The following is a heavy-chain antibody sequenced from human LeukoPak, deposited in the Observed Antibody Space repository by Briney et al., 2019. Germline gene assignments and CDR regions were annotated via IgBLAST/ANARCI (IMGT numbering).Heavy chain of an antibody. CDR3: ASSYGDYSADY. CDR1: GFTFSSYG. D-gene: IGHD4-17*01. Sequence: GGSLRPSCATSGFTFSSYGMHWVRQAPGKGLEWVAFIRYDGSNKHHADSVKGRFTISRDNSKNTLYLQMNSLRAEDTAVYYCASSYGDYSADYWGQGTLVTVSS. CDR2: IRYDGSNK. V-gene: IGHV3-30*02. J-gene: IGHJ4*02.